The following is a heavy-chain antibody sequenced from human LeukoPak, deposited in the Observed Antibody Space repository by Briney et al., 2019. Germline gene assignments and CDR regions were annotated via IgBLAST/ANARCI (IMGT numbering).Heavy chain of an antibody. CDR2: ISSSGSNI. Sequence: PGGSLRLSCAASGFTFSDYYMSWIRQAPGKGLEWVSYISSSGSNIYYADSVKGRFTISRDNAKNSLYLQMNSLRAEDTAVYYCARDGCSSTSCYGYIWGQGTLVTVSS. CDR1: GFTFSDYY. D-gene: IGHD2-2*01. V-gene: IGHV3-11*01. J-gene: IGHJ4*02. CDR3: ARDGCSSTSCYGYI.